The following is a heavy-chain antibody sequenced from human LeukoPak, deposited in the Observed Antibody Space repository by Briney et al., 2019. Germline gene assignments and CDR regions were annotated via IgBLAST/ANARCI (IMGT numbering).Heavy chain of an antibody. D-gene: IGHD4-17*01. J-gene: IGHJ5*02. CDR3: ARGRFYGDAFDP. V-gene: IGHV4-34*01. CDR2: INHSGST. Sequence: SETLSPTCAVYGGSFSGYYWSWIRQPPGKGLEWIGEINHSGSTNYNPSLKSRVTISVDTSKNQFSLKLSSVTAADTAVHYCARGRFYGDAFDPWGQGTLVTVSS. CDR1: GGSFSGYY.